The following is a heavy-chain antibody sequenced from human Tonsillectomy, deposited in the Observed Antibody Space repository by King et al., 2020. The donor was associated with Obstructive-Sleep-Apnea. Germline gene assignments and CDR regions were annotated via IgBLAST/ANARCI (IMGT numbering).Heavy chain of an antibody. D-gene: IGHD5-18*01. CDR1: GFTFSNYW. CDR2: VNSDGRST. V-gene: IGHV3-74*01. Sequence: VQLVESGGGLVQPGGSLRLSCVASGFTFSNYWMHWVRQAPGKGLVWVSRVNSDGRSTTYADSVKGRFTISIDIAKNTLYLHLDGLRAEDTAVYYCARGYSYAGGLFDSWGQGTLVTVSS. CDR3: ARGYSYAGGLFDS. J-gene: IGHJ4*02.